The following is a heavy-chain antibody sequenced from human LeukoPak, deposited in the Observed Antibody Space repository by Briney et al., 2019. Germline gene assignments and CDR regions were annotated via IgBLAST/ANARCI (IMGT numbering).Heavy chain of an antibody. V-gene: IGHV1-46*01. Sequence: GASVKVSCKASGYTFTSYYMHWVRQAPGQGLEWTGIINPSGGSTSYAQKFQGRDTMTWDTYTRKVYMELSSMRSEDTAVYYCARVLTYYDILTGYSTYYFDYWGQGTLVTVSS. D-gene: IGHD3-9*01. J-gene: IGHJ4*02. CDR1: GYTFTSYY. CDR3: ARVLTYYDILTGYSTYYFDY. CDR2: INPSGGST.